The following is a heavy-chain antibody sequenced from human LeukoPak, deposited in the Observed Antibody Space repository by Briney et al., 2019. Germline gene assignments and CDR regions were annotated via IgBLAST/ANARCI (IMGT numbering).Heavy chain of an antibody. CDR1: GGSISSGGYY. D-gene: IGHD6-19*01. CDR2: IHHSGST. Sequence: SETLSLTCTVSGGSISSGGYYWSWIRQPPGKGLEWIGYIHHSGSTYYNPSLKSRVTISVDTSKNQFSLKLSSVTAADTAVYYCARGIEESYSSGWYDYWGQGTLVTASS. CDR3: ARGIEESYSSGWYDY. V-gene: IGHV4-61*08. J-gene: IGHJ4*02.